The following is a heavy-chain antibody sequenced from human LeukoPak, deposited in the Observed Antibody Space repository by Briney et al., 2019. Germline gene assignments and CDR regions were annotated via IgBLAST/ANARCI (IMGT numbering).Heavy chain of an antibody. Sequence: SETLSLTCTVSGGSISSYYWSWIRQPPGKGLEWIGYIYYSGSTNYNPSLKSRVTISVDTSKNQFSLKLSSVTAADTAVYYCARLFYDREPYYGMDVWGQGTTVTVSS. J-gene: IGHJ6*02. D-gene: IGHD5/OR15-5a*01. V-gene: IGHV4-59*08. CDR1: GGSISSYY. CDR2: IYYSGST. CDR3: ARLFYDREPYYGMDV.